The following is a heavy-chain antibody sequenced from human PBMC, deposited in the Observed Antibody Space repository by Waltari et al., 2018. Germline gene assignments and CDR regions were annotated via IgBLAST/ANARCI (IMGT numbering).Heavy chain of an antibody. CDR2: MNPNSGNT. CDR3: ARNPIASSGYYV. CDR1: GSTFTSYD. D-gene: IGHD3-22*01. J-gene: IGHJ4*02. Sequence: QVQLVQSGAEVKKPGASVKVSCKASGSTFTSYDINWFRQATGQGLEWMGWMNPNSGNTGYAQKFQGRVTMTRNTSISTAYMELSSLRSEDTAVYYCARNPIASSGYYVWGQGTLVTVSS. V-gene: IGHV1-8*01.